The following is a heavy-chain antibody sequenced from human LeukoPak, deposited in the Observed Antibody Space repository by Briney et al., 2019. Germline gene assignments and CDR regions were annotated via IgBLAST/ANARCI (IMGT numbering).Heavy chain of an antibody. Sequence: GGSLRLSCAPSVVSFSTYWMRWVRQAPGKGLECVANINKDGSQKRYADSVKGRFTISRDNTKNSLFLQMNSLRAEDTAVYYCARLKDDVTKLDYWGQGTLVTVSS. CDR3: ARLKDDVTKLDY. CDR1: VVSFSTYW. V-gene: IGHV3-7*01. J-gene: IGHJ4*02. CDR2: INKDGSQK. D-gene: IGHD2-8*01.